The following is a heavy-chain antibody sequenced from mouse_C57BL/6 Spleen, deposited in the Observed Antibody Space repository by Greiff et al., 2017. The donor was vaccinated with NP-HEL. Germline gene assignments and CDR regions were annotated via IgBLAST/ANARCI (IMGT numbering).Heavy chain of an antibody. Sequence: VQLQQSGPELVKPGASVKISCKASGYTFTDYYMNWVKQSHGQSLEWIGDINPNNGGTSYNQKFKGKATLTVDKSSSTAYMELRSLTSEDSAVYYCARGDYDAMDYWGQGTSVTVSS. CDR1: GYTFTDYY. CDR3: ARGDYDAMDY. J-gene: IGHJ4*01. V-gene: IGHV1-26*01. CDR2: INPNNGGT.